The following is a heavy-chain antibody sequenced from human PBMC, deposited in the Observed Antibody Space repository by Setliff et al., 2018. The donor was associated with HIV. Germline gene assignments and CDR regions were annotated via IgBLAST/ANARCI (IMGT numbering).Heavy chain of an antibody. V-gene: IGHV4-39*07. CDR3: ASWGAGGNSGFDY. CDR2: VYYTGAT. Sequence: PSETLSLTCTVSGGSVNRTNFYWAWIRQPPGKGLEWLGNVYYTGATYFHPSLNSRVTVSIDASKNQFSVKMRSVTAADTAVYYCASWGAGGNSGFDYWGRGTLVTVSS. CDR1: GGSVNRTNFY. D-gene: IGHD2-21*01. J-gene: IGHJ4*02.